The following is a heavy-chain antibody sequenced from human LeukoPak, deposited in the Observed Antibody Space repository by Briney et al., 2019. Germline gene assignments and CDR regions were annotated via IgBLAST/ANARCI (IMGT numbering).Heavy chain of an antibody. CDR3: AKGGSGPYYDILTGYIAPYYYYGMDV. CDR2: IRYDGSNK. D-gene: IGHD3-9*01. Sequence: PGGSLRLSCAASGFTFSSYGMHWVRQAPGKGLEWVAFIRYDGSNKYYADSVKGRFTISRDNSKNTLYLQMNSLRAEDTAVYYCAKGGSGPYYDILTGYIAPYYYYGMDVWGQGTTVTVSS. J-gene: IGHJ6*02. V-gene: IGHV3-30*02. CDR1: GFTFSSYG.